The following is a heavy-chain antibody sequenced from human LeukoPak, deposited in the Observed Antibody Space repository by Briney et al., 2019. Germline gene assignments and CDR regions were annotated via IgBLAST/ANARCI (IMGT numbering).Heavy chain of an antibody. V-gene: IGHV3-23*01. CDR1: GFTFSSYA. Sequence: GGSLRLSCAASGFTFSSYAMSWVRQAPGKGLEWVSGISGSGGSTYYADSVKGRFTISRDNSKNTLYMQMNSLRAEDTAVYYCAKHPRSGWSEAYFDYWGQGTLVTVSS. CDR2: ISGSGGST. CDR3: AKHPRSGWSEAYFDY. J-gene: IGHJ4*02. D-gene: IGHD6-19*01.